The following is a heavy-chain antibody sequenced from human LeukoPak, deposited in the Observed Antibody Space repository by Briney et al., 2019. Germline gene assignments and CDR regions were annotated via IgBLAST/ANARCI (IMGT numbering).Heavy chain of an antibody. D-gene: IGHD3-3*01. CDR1: GYSISSGYY. Sequence: SETLSLTCALSGYSISSGYYWGWIRQPPGKGLEWIGSIYHSGSTYYNPSIKSRVTISVDTSKNQFSLKLSSVTAADTAVYYCARLTRDYDFRSGYYTGGGDAFDIWGQGTMVTVFS. CDR2: IYHSGST. V-gene: IGHV4-38-2*01. CDR3: ARLTRDYDFRSGYYTGGGDAFDI. J-gene: IGHJ3*02.